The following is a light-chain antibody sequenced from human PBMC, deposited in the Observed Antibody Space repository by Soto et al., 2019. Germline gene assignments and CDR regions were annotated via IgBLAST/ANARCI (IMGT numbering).Light chain of an antibody. J-gene: IGKJ1*01. V-gene: IGKV3-15*01. Sequence: EIVMTQSPVTLSVSPGERATISCRASHHVATNLAWYQQKPGQPPRLLIYGASTRATGVSASFSGSGSGTEITLISSRLPSDDFAVYYCQQYTARPPWTFGQGTRV. CDR1: HHVATN. CDR3: QQYTARPPWT. CDR2: GAS.